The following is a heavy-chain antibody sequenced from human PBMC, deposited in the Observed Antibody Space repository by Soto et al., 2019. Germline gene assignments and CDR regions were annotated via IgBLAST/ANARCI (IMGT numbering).Heavy chain of an antibody. CDR2: AGSGSSR. CDR3: VKFRGQAYSYYHMDV. CDR1: GFNFGTYA. J-gene: IGHJ6*03. V-gene: IGHV3-23*01. Sequence: EVQLLESGGGLLQPAGSLRLACAASGFNFGTYAMGWVRQARGRGLAGVSSAGSGSSRYYADSVRGRFTVSRDTSKSTLYLEMSSLRAEDTALYYCVKFRGQAYSYYHMDVWGKGTTVTVSS.